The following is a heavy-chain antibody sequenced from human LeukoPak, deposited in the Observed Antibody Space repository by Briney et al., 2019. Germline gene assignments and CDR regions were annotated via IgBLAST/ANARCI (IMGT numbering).Heavy chain of an antibody. CDR2: ISWNSGSI. J-gene: IGHJ4*02. CDR3: AKAGNSDYDSSGFIFDY. D-gene: IGHD3-22*01. V-gene: IGHV3-9*01. Sequence: GGSLRLSCAASGFTFDDYAMHWVRQAPGKGLEWVSGISWNSGSIGYADSVKGRFTISRDNAKNSLYLQMNSLRAEDTALYYCAKAGNSDYDSSGFIFDYWGQGTLVTVSS. CDR1: GFTFDDYA.